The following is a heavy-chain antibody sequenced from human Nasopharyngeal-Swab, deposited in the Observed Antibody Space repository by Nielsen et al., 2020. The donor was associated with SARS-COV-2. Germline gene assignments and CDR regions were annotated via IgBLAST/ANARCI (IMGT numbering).Heavy chain of an antibody. CDR3: ARELPGTYSSFDY. Sequence: SETLSLTCSVSGVSVTSGDVFWSWVRQPAGKALQYIGRIFGRGNRPDFNPSLKSRGTISIDTSKNQFSLNLTSVTAADTAIYFCARELPGTYSSFDYWGQGILVNVSS. CDR1: GVSVTSGDVF. V-gene: IGHV4-61*02. CDR2: IFGRGNRP. D-gene: IGHD1-26*01. J-gene: IGHJ4*02.